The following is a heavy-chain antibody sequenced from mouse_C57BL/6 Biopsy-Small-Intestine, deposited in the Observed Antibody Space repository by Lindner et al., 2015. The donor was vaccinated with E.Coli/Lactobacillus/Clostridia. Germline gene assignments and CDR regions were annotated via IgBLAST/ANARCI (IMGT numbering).Heavy chain of an antibody. CDR2: IYPRDGNT. CDR1: GYTITNYD. J-gene: IGHJ2*01. CDR3: ARSGLLRSFDF. D-gene: IGHD1-1*01. Sequence: VQLQESGTELGYPGASVKLSCKASGYTITNYDINWVKQRPGQGLEWIGWIYPRDGNTKYNEKFKDKATLTVDTSSKTASMELHGLTSEDSAVYFCARSGLLRSFDFWGQGTTLTVSS. V-gene: IGHV1-85*01.